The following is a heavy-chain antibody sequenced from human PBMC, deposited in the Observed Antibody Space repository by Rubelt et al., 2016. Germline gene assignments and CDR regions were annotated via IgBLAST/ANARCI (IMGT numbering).Heavy chain of an antibody. CDR1: GFSLSTSGVG. J-gene: IGHJ6*03. Sequence: QITLKESGPTLVKPTQTLTLTCPFSGFSLSTSGVGVGWNRQPPGNALEWLALTYWDAYQRYSPSLKTRLTITQEPSTNQVVLTMTNMDPVDTATYYCAHSTSSAYYYDYYYYMDVWGKGTTVAVSS. CDR2: TYWDAYQ. D-gene: IGHD3-10*01. V-gene: IGHV2-5*02. CDR3: AHSTSSAYYYDYYYYMDV.